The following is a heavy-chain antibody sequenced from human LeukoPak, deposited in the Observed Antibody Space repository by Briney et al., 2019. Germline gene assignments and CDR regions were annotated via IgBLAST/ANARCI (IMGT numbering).Heavy chain of an antibody. CDR1: GGSISSSSYY. D-gene: IGHD6-6*01. Sequence: SETPSLTCTVSGGSISSSSYYWGWIRQPPGKGLEWIGSIYYGGSTYYNPSLKSRVTISVDTSKNQFSLKLSSVTAADTAVYYCARDYIAARPYYYYMDVWGKGTTVTVSS. CDR3: ARDYIAARPYYYYMDV. CDR2: IYYGGST. J-gene: IGHJ6*03. V-gene: IGHV4-39*07.